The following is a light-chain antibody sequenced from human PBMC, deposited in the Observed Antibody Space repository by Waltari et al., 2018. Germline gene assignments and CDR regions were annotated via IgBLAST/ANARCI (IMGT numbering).Light chain of an antibody. CDR2: DVS. CDR3: ASHRDGSTFV. CDR1: SSDIGRYNY. Sequence: QSALTQPAAVSGSPGQSITISCTGTSSDIGRYNYVSWYQQHPGKAPKLLTYDVSKRPAGLSGRFSVSKSGSTASLTISGLQPEDEADYYCASHRDGSTFVFGSGTRVTV. V-gene: IGLV2-14*03. J-gene: IGLJ1*01.